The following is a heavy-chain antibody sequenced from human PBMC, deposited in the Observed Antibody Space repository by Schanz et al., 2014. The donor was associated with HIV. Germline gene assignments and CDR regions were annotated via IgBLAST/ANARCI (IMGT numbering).Heavy chain of an antibody. V-gene: IGHV3-23*01. CDR1: GFSFSRYA. Sequence: EVQLLDSGGGLVQPGGSLRVSCAASGFSFSRYAMNWVRQAPGKGLQWVSTISAAVGTASYADSVKGRFTISRDNSKKMLFLQMNRLRAEDTAVYYCAIRTPMMSFGAFDIWGRGTMVTVSS. CDR3: AIRTPMMSFGAFDI. D-gene: IGHD3-22*01. CDR2: ISAAVGTA. J-gene: IGHJ3*02.